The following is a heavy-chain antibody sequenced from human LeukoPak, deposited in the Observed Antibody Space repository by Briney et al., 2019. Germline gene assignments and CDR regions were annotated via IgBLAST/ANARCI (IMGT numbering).Heavy chain of an antibody. J-gene: IGHJ5*02. Sequence: GGSLRLSCAASGFTFSSYWMSWLRQAPGKGLEWVANIKQEGSEKYYVDSVKGRFTISRDNAKNSLYLQMNSLRAEDTAVYYCARETDYYDSSGYYYDWFDPWGQGTLVTVSS. V-gene: IGHV3-7*01. CDR1: GFTFSSYW. CDR2: IKQEGSEK. CDR3: ARETDYYDSSGYYYDWFDP. D-gene: IGHD3-22*01.